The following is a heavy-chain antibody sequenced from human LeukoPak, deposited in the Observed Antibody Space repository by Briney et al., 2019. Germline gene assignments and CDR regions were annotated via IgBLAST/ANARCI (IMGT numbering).Heavy chain of an antibody. J-gene: IGHJ5*02. Sequence: PGGSLRLSCAASGFTVSSNYMSWVRQAPGKGLEWVSVIYSGGSTYYADSVKGRFTISRDNSKNTLYLQMNSLRAEDAAVYYCAREAYYYGYNWFDPWGQGTLVTVSS. CDR2: IYSGGST. V-gene: IGHV3-53*01. CDR3: AREAYYYGYNWFDP. D-gene: IGHD3-10*01. CDR1: GFTVSSNY.